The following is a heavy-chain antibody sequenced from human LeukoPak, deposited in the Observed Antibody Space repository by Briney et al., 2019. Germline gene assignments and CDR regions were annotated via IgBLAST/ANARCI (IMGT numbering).Heavy chain of an antibody. D-gene: IGHD6-13*01. V-gene: IGHV4-59*08. CDR2: IYYSGST. CDR1: GGSISSYH. J-gene: IGHJ6*04. CDR3: ARLAWDSSWGPGDV. Sequence: PSETLSLTCTVSGGSISSYHWSWIRQPPGKGLEWIGYIYYSGSTNYNPSLKSRVTISVDTSKNQFSPKLSSVTAADTAVYYCARLAWDSSWGPGDVWGKGTTVTVSS.